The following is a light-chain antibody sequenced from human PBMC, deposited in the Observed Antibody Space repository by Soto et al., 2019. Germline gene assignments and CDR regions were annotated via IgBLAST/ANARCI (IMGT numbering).Light chain of an antibody. CDR2: GGS. Sequence: EIVLTQSPDTLSLSPGERATLSCRASQNIYINSLAWYQQRPGQAPRLLIYGGSTRATAVPDRFSGSGSGTDFALTISSLEPADFAVYYCQQYGAPPLTFGPGTKVD. CDR1: QNIYINS. CDR3: QQYGAPPLT. V-gene: IGKV3-20*01. J-gene: IGKJ3*01.